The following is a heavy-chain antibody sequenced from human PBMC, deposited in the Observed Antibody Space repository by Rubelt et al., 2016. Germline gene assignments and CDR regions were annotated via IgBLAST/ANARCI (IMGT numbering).Heavy chain of an antibody. Sequence: QVTLKESGPVLVKPTETLTLTCTVSGFSLNNARMGVSWIRQPPGKALEWLAHIFSNDEKSYSTFLKSRLSISKDTSTSQVVLTMTNMDPVDTATYYCAHIPPEDLTVAAIVPFFDQWGQGTLVAVSS. D-gene: IGHD1-26*01. CDR3: AHIPPEDLTVAAIVPFFDQ. CDR1: GFSLNNARMG. J-gene: IGHJ4*02. CDR2: IFSNDEK. V-gene: IGHV2-26*01.